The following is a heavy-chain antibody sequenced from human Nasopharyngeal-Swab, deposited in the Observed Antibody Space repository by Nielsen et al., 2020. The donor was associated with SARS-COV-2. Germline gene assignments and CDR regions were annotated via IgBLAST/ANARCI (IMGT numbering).Heavy chain of an antibody. D-gene: IGHD6-13*01. V-gene: IGHV3-64*04. Sequence: VRQAPGKGLEYVSAISSNGGSTYYADSVKGRFTISRDNSKNTLYLQMNSLRAEDTAVYYCAKDYRVVAAAGTDYYYYMDVWGKGTTVTVSS. CDR2: ISSNGGST. CDR3: AKDYRVVAAAGTDYYYYMDV. J-gene: IGHJ6*03.